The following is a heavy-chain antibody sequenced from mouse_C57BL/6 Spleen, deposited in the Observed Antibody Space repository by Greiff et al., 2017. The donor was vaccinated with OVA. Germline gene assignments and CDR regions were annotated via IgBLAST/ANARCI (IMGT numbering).Heavy chain of an antibody. CDR1: GYAFTNYL. V-gene: IGHV1-54*01. J-gene: IGHJ2*01. D-gene: IGHD2-3*01. CDR3: ARSIYDGYYLDY. CDR2: INPGSGGT. Sequence: QVQLQQSGAELVRPGTSVKVSCKASGYAFTNYLIEWVKQRPGQGLEWIGVINPGSGGTNYNEKFKGKATLTADKSSSTAYMQLSSLTSEDSAVYFCARSIYDGYYLDYWGQGTTLTVSS.